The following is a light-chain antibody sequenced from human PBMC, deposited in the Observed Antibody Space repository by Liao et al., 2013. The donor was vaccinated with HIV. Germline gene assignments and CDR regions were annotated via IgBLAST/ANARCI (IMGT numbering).Light chain of an antibody. V-gene: IGLV3-1*01. CDR2: DHS. Sequence: SYELTQPPSVSVSPGQTANITCSGGDWVDKRASWYQQRPGQPPVLIIYDHSKRPSGIPERFSGSTSGSTATLTISGTQALDEADYYCYSAADNNLVFGTGTKVTVL. CDR1: DWVDKR. J-gene: IGLJ1*01. CDR3: YSAADNNLV.